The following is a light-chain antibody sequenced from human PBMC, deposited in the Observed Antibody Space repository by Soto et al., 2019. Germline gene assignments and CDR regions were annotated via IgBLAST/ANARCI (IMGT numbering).Light chain of an antibody. J-gene: IGLJ2*01. CDR1: SSDVGGYNY. V-gene: IGLV2-14*01. Sequence: QSALTQPASVSGSPGQSITISCTGTSSDVGGYNYVSWYQQHPGKAPKLMIYEVSYRPSGVSNRFSGSKSGNTASLTISGLQAEDEGDYYCSSYISSSTLVVFGGGTKLTV. CDR2: EVS. CDR3: SSYISSSTLVV.